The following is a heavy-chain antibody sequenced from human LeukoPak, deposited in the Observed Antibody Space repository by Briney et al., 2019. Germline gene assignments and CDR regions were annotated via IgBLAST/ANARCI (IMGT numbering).Heavy chain of an antibody. J-gene: IGHJ4*02. CDR1: GFTFSSYD. Sequence: GGSLSLSCAATGFTFSSYDLSWVRQAPGKGLECVSAIRRGVGSTHYADSVKGRFTISRDNSKNTLYLQMNNLRADDTAVYYCAKKGQADDNGKPDWGQGTLVTVSS. CDR3: AKKGQADDNGKPD. V-gene: IGHV3-23*01. D-gene: IGHD1-1*01. CDR2: IRRGVGST.